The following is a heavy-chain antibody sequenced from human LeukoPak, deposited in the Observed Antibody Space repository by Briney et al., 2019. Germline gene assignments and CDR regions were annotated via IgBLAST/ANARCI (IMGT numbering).Heavy chain of an antibody. D-gene: IGHD5-24*01. CDR3: ARHQGWLQWEY. CDR2: MFTPGTI. J-gene: IGHJ4*02. Sequence: SETLSLTCTVSGGSVSSGIYYWSWIRQPAGKGLEWIGRMFTPGTINYNPSLKSRVTISVDTSKNQFSLKLRSVTAADTAVYYCARHQGWLQWEYWGQGTLVTVSS. V-gene: IGHV4-61*02. CDR1: GGSVSSGIYY.